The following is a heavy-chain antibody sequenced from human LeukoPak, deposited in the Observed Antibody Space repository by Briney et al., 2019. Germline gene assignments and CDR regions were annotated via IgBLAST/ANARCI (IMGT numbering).Heavy chain of an antibody. CDR2: IYYSGST. CDR3: ARLGYYYYMDV. CDR1: GGSISSYY. V-gene: IGHV4-59*01. J-gene: IGHJ6*03. Sequence: SETLSLTCTVSGGSISSYYWSWIRQPPGKGLEWIGYIYYSGSTNYNPSLKGRVTISVDTSKNQFSLKLSSVTAADTAVYYCARLGYYYYMDVWGKGTTVTVSS.